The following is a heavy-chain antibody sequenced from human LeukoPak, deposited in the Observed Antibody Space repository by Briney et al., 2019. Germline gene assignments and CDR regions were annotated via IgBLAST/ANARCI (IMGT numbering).Heavy chain of an antibody. CDR1: GFICSHYG. D-gene: IGHD2-21*01. Sequence: GGSLRLSCAPSGFICSHYGMHWVRQAPGKGLEWVAVIWYDGSKKESADSVMRRFTISRDNSKNTLYLQMNSLRAEDTAVYYCGKDYIHIGSSRLHTGAFHIWGQGTMVTVSS. J-gene: IGHJ3*02. V-gene: IGHV3-33*06. CDR3: GKDYIHIGSSRLHTGAFHI. CDR2: IWYDGSKK.